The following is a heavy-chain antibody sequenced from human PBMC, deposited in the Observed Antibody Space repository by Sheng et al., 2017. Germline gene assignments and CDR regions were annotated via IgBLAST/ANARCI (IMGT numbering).Heavy chain of an antibody. CDR2: IRYDGSNK. Sequence: QVQLVESGGGVVQPGGSLRLSCAASGFTFSRYGMHWVRQAPGKGLEWVSFIRYDGSNKDYADSVKGRFTISRDNSKNILYLQMDSLRPEDTAIYYCAKDFGSGWYLPSDAFDIWGQGTMVTVSS. CDR1: GFTFSRYG. V-gene: IGHV3-30*02. J-gene: IGHJ3*02. D-gene: IGHD6-19*01. CDR3: AKDFGSGWYLPSDAFDI.